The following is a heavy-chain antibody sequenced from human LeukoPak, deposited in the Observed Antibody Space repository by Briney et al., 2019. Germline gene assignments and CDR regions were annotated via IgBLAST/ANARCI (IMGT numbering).Heavy chain of an antibody. V-gene: IGHV4-59*01. CDR1: GGSFSSYY. J-gene: IGHJ4*02. CDR2: IYYSGST. CDR3: ARGSSGYDLPDY. D-gene: IGHD5-12*01. Sequence: SETLSLTCTVSGGSFSSYYWSWIRQPPGKGLEWIGYIYYSGSTKYNPSLKSRVTISVDTSKNQFSLKLSSVTAADTAVYFCARGSSGYDLPDYWGQGTLVTVSS.